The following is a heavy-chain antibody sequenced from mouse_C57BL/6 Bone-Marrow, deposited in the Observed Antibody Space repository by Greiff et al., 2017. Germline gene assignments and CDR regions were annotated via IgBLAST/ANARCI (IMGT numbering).Heavy chain of an antibody. V-gene: IGHV5-9*01. CDR1: GFTFSSYT. D-gene: IGHD2-4*01. Sequence: EVKVVESGGGLVKPGGSLKLSCAASGFTFSSYTMSWVRQTPEKRLEWVATISGGGGNTYYPDSVKGRFTISRDNAKNTLYLQMSSLRSEDTALYYCARLHIYYDYDWFSYWGQGTLVTVSA. CDR3: ARLHIYYDYDWFSY. J-gene: IGHJ3*01. CDR2: ISGGGGNT.